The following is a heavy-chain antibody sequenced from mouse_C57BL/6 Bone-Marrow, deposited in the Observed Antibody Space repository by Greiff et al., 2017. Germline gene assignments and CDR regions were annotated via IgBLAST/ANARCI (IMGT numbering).Heavy chain of an antibody. Sequence: EVQVVESGGGLVKPGGSLKLSCAASGFTFSSYAMSWVRQTPEQRLEWVATISDGGSYTYYPDNVQGRFTISRDNAENNLYLQLSHLKSEDTAMYYGASGSPTTIKTYFDYWGQGTTLTVSS. D-gene: IGHD2-4*01. CDR2: ISDGGSYT. CDR1: GFTFSSYA. V-gene: IGHV5-4*01. J-gene: IGHJ2*01. CDR3: ASGSPTTIKTYFDY.